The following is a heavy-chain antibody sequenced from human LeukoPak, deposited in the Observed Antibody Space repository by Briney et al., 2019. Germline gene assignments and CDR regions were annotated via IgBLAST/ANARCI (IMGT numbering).Heavy chain of an antibody. V-gene: IGHV4-38-2*02. D-gene: IGHD3-22*01. Sequence: TSETLSLTCTVSGYSISSGYYWGWIRQPPGKGLEWIGSIYHSGSTYYNPSLKSRVTISVDTSKNQFSLKLSSVTAADTAVYYCASTVTYYYDSSGYRPTDAFDIWGQGTMVTVSS. J-gene: IGHJ3*02. CDR2: IYHSGST. CDR3: ASTVTYYYDSSGYRPTDAFDI. CDR1: GYSISSGYY.